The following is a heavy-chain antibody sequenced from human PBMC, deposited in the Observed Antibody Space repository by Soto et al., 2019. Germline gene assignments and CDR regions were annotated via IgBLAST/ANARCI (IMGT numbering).Heavy chain of an antibody. J-gene: IGHJ4*02. D-gene: IGHD6-13*01. V-gene: IGHV4-34*01. Sequence: SETLSLTCAVYGGSFSGYYWSWIRQPPGKGLEWIGEINHSGSTNYNPSLKSRVTISVDTSKNQFSLKLSSVTAADTAVYYCARGIRPPYSSSWFGNWGQGTLVTVS. CDR1: GGSFSGYY. CDR3: ARGIRPPYSSSWFGN. CDR2: INHSGST.